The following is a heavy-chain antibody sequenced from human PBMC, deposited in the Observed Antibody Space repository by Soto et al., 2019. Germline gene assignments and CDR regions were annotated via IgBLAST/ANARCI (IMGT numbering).Heavy chain of an antibody. J-gene: IGHJ4*02. V-gene: IGHV3-74*01. CDR1: GFTFSRDW. CDR2: IKYDGSST. D-gene: IGHD3-10*01. Sequence: EVQPVESGGGLVQPGGSLRLSCAASGFTFSRDWMHWVRQAPGKGLVWVSRIKYDGSSTNYADSVKGRFTISRDNAKNTAYLQMNSLRDEDTAVYYCARGAFGNYYVDYWGQGTLVTVAS. CDR3: ARGAFGNYYVDY.